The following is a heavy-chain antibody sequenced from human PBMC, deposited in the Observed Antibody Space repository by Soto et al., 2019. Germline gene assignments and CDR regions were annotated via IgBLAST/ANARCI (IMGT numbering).Heavy chain of an antibody. J-gene: IGHJ4*02. CDR2: FDPEDGET. D-gene: IGHD2-15*01. CDR3: ATDYAPAPLYFDY. Sequence: ASVKVSCKVSGYTLTELSMHWVRQAPGEGLEWMGGFDPEDGETIYAQKFQGRVTMTEDASTDTAYMELSSLRSEDTAVYYCATDYAPAPLYFDYWGQGTLVTVSS. CDR1: GYTLTELS. V-gene: IGHV1-24*01.